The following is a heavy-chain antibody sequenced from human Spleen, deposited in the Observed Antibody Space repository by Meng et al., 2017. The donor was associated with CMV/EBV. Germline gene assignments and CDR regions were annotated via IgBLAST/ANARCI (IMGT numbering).Heavy chain of an antibody. CDR1: GFTFDDYA. J-gene: IGHJ4*02. CDR2: ISWNSGSI. Sequence: SLKISCAASGFTFDDYAMHWVRQAPGKGLEWVPGISWNSGSIGYADSVKGRFIISRDNSNNMLYLQMNSLRVEDTAVYYCAKDGQSYNSARPLDYWGQGTLVTVSS. V-gene: IGHV3-9*01. CDR3: AKDGQSYNSARPLDY. D-gene: IGHD6-19*01.